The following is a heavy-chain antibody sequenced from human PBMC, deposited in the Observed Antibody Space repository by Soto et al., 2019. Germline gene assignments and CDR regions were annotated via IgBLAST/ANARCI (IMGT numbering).Heavy chain of an antibody. V-gene: IGHV3-7*01. CDR3: AREGRGYCSSTSCPGI. CDR1: GFAFSSSS. Sequence: EVQLVESGGGLVQPGGSLRLSCAASGFAFSSSSMSWVRQAPGKGLEWVANIKQDGSEKYYVDSVKGRFTISRDNAKNSLYLQMNSLRDEDTAVYYCAREGRGYCSSTSCPGIWGQGTLVTVSS. J-gene: IGHJ4*02. D-gene: IGHD2-2*01. CDR2: IKQDGSEK.